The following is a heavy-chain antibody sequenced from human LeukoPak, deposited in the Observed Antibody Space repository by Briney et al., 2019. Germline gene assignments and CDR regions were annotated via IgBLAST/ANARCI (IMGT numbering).Heavy chain of an antibody. D-gene: IGHD5-24*01. J-gene: IGHJ4*02. CDR3: AVSGDGYNYDPFDY. CDR1: GRSISSSSYY. V-gene: IGHV4-39*07. CDR2: IYYSGST. Sequence: SETLTLTCTVSGRSISSSSYYWCWIREPPGKGLEWISSIYYSGSTYYNPSLKSRVTISVDTSKNQFSLKLSSVPAADTAVYYCAVSGDGYNYDPFDYWGQGTLVTVSS.